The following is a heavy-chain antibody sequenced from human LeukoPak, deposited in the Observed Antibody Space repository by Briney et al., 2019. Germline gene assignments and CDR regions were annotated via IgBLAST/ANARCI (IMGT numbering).Heavy chain of an antibody. V-gene: IGHV3-21*06. D-gene: IGHD1-26*01. CDR3: ARDGVAELMSALDY. CDR1: GFTFSSYS. J-gene: IGHJ4*02. CDR2: ISSSSSYI. Sequence: GGSLRLSCAASGFTFSSYSMNWVRQAPGKGLEWVSSISSSSSYIYYADSLKGRFTISRDNAKNSLYLQMNSLRAEDTAVYYCARDGVAELMSALDYWGQGILVTVSS.